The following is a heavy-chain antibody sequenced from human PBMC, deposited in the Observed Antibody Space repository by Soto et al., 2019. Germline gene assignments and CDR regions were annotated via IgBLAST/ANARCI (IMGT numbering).Heavy chain of an antibody. CDR3: ARGRTVAGNDY. CDR2: TNPTSCNT. V-gene: IGHV1-8*01. J-gene: IGHJ4*02. Sequence: QVQLVQSGAEVKKPGASVKVSCKASGYTFTSYDINWVRQATGQGLEWMGWTNPTSCNTAYPHKFQGTXTXTXQPSTSTVYMELPTLRSEDTAGSYCARGRTVAGNDYWGQGALVTVSS. CDR1: GYTFTSYD. D-gene: IGHD6-19*01.